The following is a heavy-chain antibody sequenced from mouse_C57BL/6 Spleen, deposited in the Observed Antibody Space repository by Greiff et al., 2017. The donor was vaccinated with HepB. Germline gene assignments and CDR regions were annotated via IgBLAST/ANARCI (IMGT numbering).Heavy chain of an antibody. CDR3: AREGGVYDGYYEAY. D-gene: IGHD2-3*01. Sequence: QVQLQQSGAELMKPGASVKLSCKATGYTFTGYWIEWVKQRPGHGLEWIGEILPGSGSTNYNEKFKGKATFTADTSSNTAYMQLSSLTTEDSAIYYCAREGGVYDGYYEAYWGQGTLVTVSA. J-gene: IGHJ3*01. CDR1: GYTFTGYW. V-gene: IGHV1-9*01. CDR2: ILPGSGST.